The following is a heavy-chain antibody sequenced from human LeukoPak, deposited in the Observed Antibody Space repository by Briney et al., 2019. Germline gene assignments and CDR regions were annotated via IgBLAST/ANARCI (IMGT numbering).Heavy chain of an antibody. CDR1: GFTFSSYW. CDR2: IKQDGSEK. D-gene: IGHD3-16*01. J-gene: IGHJ4*02. CDR3: ARRGNRQPFDY. Sequence: PGGSLRLSCAASGFTFSSYWMSWVRQAPGKGLEWVANIKQDGSEKYYVDSVRGRFTISRDNAKNSLYLQMNGLRAEDTAVYYCARRGNRQPFDYWGQGTLVTVSS. V-gene: IGHV3-7*01.